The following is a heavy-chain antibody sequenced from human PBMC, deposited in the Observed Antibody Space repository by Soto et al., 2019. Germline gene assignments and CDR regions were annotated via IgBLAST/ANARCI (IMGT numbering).Heavy chain of an antibody. Sequence: GGSLRLSCAASGFTFSSYWMSWVRQAPGRWLEWMANIKQDGSEKYYVDSVKGRFTISRDNAKNSLYLQMNSLRAEDTAVYYCAAGGDYYDRSFDIWGQGXMVTV. CDR1: GFTFSSYW. J-gene: IGHJ3*02. V-gene: IGHV3-7*03. D-gene: IGHD3-22*01. CDR3: AAGGDYYDRSFDI. CDR2: IKQDGSEK.